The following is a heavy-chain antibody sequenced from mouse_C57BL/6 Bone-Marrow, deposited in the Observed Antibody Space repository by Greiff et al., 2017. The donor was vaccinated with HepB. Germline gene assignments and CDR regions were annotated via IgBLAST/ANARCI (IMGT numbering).Heavy chain of an antibody. CDR3: ARNYGSSSYWYFDV. CDR1: GFTFTDYY. D-gene: IGHD1-1*01. J-gene: IGHJ1*03. V-gene: IGHV7-3*01. CDR2: IRNKANGYTT. Sequence: EVQLVESGGGLVQPGGSLSLSCAASGFTFTDYYMSWVRQPPGKALEWLGFIRNKANGYTTEYSASVKGRFTISRDNSQSILYLQMNALRAEDSATYYCARNYGSSSYWYFDVWGTGTTVTVSS.